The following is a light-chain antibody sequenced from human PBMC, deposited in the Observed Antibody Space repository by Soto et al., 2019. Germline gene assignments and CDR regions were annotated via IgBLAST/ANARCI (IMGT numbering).Light chain of an antibody. V-gene: IGKV2-30*01. CDR2: QVS. Sequence: DVVMTQSPLSLSVTLRQPASISCRSSQGLGYSDGNTVLNWFHQSPGQSPRRLIYQVSNRDSGVTDRFSGSWSGTDYTLTISGVEAEDVGIYYCVQGTHWPWTFGQWTKVAIK. CDR1: QGLGYSDGNTV. J-gene: IGKJ1*01. CDR3: VQGTHWPWT.